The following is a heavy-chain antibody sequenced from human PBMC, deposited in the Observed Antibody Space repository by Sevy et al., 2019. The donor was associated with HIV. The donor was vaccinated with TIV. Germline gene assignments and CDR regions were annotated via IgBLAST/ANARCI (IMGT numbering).Heavy chain of an antibody. V-gene: IGHV3-7*01. J-gene: IGHJ4*02. Sequence: GGSLRLSCAASGFTFSSYWMAWVRQPPGKGLGWVANIKPDGSEGYYVASVNGRFTISRDNAKNSLYLQLDSLRAEDSAVYYCTRGSVAGPGDYWGQGTLVTVSS. CDR3: TRGSVAGPGDY. CDR2: IKPDGSEG. CDR1: GFTFSSYW. D-gene: IGHD6-19*01.